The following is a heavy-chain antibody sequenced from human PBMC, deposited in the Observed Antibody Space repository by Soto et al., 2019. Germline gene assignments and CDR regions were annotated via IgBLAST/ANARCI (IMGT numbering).Heavy chain of an antibody. D-gene: IGHD1-1*01. Sequence: WGSLRLSCAASGFTFSSYAMHCCRHSPFKGLEWVAVISYDGSNKYYADSVKGRFTISRDNSKNTLYLQMNSLRAEDTAVYYCARDHREMATTTNFDYWGQGTLVTVSS. CDR2: ISYDGSNK. V-gene: IGHV3-30-3*01. J-gene: IGHJ4*02. CDR3: ARDHREMATTTNFDY. CDR1: GFTFSSYA.